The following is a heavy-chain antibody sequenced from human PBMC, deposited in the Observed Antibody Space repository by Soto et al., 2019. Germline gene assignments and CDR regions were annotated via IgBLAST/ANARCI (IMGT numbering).Heavy chain of an antibody. D-gene: IGHD1-7*01. CDR3: ASRDPGTSVDY. CDR1: GGSFTSNNW. V-gene: IGHV4-4*02. J-gene: IGHJ4*02. CDR2: IYRTGST. Sequence: KASETLSLTCAVSGGSFTSNNWWTWVRQPPGQGLEWIGEIYRTGSTNYNPSLKSRVTISLDKSEYQFSLKVTSQTAADTAVYYCASRDPGTSVDYWGQGTLVTISS.